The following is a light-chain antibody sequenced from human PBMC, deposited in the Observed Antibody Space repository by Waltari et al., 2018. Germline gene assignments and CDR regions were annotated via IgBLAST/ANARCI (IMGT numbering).Light chain of an antibody. CDR1: QSVSSN. V-gene: IGKV3-15*01. Sequence: EIVMTQSPATLSVSPGETATLSCRASQSVSSNLAWYQQKPGQGPRLLIFGASTRGTAIPPRFSGSGSGTEFTLTISGLHSEDFAVYYCQQYNDWVTFGQGTRLDIK. J-gene: IGKJ5*01. CDR3: QQYNDWVT. CDR2: GAS.